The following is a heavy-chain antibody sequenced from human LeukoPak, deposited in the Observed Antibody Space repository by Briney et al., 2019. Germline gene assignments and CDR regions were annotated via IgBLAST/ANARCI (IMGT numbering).Heavy chain of an antibody. CDR2: IYYSGST. CDR3: ARLPRGSGYFDY. J-gene: IGHJ4*02. D-gene: IGHD3-10*01. Sequence: PSETLSLTCTVSGGSISSSSYYRGWIRQPPGKGLEWIGSIYYSGSTYYNPSLKSRVTLSVDTSKNQFSLKLSSLTAADTAVYYCARLPRGSGYFDYWGQGTLVTVSS. V-gene: IGHV4-39*01. CDR1: GGSISSSSYY.